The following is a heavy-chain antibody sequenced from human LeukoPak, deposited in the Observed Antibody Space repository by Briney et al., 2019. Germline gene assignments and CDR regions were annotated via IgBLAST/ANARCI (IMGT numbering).Heavy chain of an antibody. J-gene: IGHJ4*02. V-gene: IGHV4-31*03. CDR1: GGSISSGGYY. D-gene: IGHD3-10*01. CDR2: IYYSGST. Sequence: SQTLSLTCTVSGGSISSGGYYWSWIRQHPGKGLEWIGYIYYSGSTYYNPSLKSRVTISVDTSKNQFSLKLSSVTAADTAVYYCARNIYGSGSYSDYWGQGTLVTVSS. CDR3: ARNIYGSGSYSDY.